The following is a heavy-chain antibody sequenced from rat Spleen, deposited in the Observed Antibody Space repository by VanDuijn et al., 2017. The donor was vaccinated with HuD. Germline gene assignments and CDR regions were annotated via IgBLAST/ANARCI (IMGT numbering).Heavy chain of an antibody. V-gene: IGHV5-29*01. D-gene: IGHD1-5*01. Sequence: EVQLVESDGGLVQPGRSLKLSCAASGFTFSDYYMAWVRQAPTKGLEWVATISYDGSSTYYRDSVKGRFTISRDNAKSTLYLQMDSLRSEDTATYYCARRSDRYNYYFDYWGQGVMVTV. CDR2: ISYDGSST. CDR1: GFTFSDYY. CDR3: ARRSDRYNYYFDY. J-gene: IGHJ2*01.